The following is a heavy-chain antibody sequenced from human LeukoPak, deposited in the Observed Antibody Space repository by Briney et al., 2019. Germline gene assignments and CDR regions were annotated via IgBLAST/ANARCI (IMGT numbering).Heavy chain of an antibody. D-gene: IGHD7-27*01. CDR3: ARVRTGNPWVPFDY. CDR2: ISSSTSYI. Sequence: GGSLRLSCAASGFTFSSYSMNWIRQAPGKGLEWVSSISSSTSYIYYADSVKGRFTISKDNAKNPLYLQMNSLRAEDTAVYYCARVRTGNPWVPFDYWGQGTLVTVSS. CDR1: GFTFSSYS. J-gene: IGHJ4*02. V-gene: IGHV3-21*01.